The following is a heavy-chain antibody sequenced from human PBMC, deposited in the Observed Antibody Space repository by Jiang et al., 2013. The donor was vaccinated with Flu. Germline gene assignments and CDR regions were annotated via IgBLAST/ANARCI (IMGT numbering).Heavy chain of an antibody. J-gene: IGHJ5*02. CDR3: ARDQGGGYNWFDP. Sequence: SETLSLTCTVSGASISSAYWNWIRQPPGKELQWIGNVYYSGTTSYNPSLKSRVTISVDTSKNQFSLSLTSVTAADTAVYYCARDQGGGYNWFDPWGQGTLVIVSS. CDR1: GASISSAY. D-gene: IGHD2-15*01. V-gene: IGHV4-59*01. CDR2: VYYSGTT.